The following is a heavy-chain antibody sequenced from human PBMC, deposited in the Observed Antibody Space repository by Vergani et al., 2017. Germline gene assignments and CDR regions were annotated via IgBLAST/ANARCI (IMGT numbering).Heavy chain of an antibody. CDR3: ARGNYYDSSGYYYYFDY. J-gene: IGHJ4*02. CDR1: GFTFSSYS. CDR2: ISSISSTI. D-gene: IGHD3-22*01. V-gene: IGHV3-48*01. Sequence: EVQLVESGGGLVQPGGSLRLSCAASGFTFSSYSMNWVRQAPGKGLEWVSYISSISSTIYYADSVKGRFTISRDNAKNSLYLQMNSLRAEDTAVYYCARGNYYDSSGYYYYFDYWGQGTLVTVSS.